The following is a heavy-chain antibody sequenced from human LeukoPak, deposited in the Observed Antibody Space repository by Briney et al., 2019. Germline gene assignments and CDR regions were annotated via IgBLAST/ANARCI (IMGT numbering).Heavy chain of an antibody. CDR3: ARWDDLLLIDY. Sequence: GGSLRLSCAASGFTFSSYWMSWVRQAPGKGLEWVANIKSDGSEKYYVDSVKGRFTISRDNAKNSVYLQMNSLRAEDTAVYYCARWDDLLLIDYWGQGTLVTVSS. CDR2: IKSDGSEK. V-gene: IGHV3-7*01. CDR1: GFTFSSYW. J-gene: IGHJ4*02. D-gene: IGHD3-9*01.